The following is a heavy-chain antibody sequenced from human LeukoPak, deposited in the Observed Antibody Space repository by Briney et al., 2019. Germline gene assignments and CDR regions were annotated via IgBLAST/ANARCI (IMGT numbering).Heavy chain of an antibody. Sequence: GGSLRLSCAASGFSFSGSAVHWVRQASGKGLEWVGRIRSKTNNYATEYAVSVEGRFTISRDDSKNTVYLQMNSLKTEDTAVYYCTRLRGEKASGDYWGQGTLVTVSS. CDR1: GFSFSGSA. CDR3: TRLRGEKASGDY. J-gene: IGHJ4*02. CDR2: IRSKTNNYAT. V-gene: IGHV3-73*01. D-gene: IGHD3-10*01.